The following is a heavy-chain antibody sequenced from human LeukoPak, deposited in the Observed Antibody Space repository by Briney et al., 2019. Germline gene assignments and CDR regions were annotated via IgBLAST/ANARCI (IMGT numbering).Heavy chain of an antibody. V-gene: IGHV3-23*01. CDR3: ANLYDFWKGGMFFDY. D-gene: IGHD3-3*01. Sequence: PGGSLRLSCAASGFTFSSYAMSWVRQAPGKGLEWVSAISGSGGSTYYADSVKGRFTISRDNSKNTLYLQMNSLRAEDTAVYYCANLYDFWKGGMFFDYWGQGTLVTVSS. CDR2: ISGSGGST. CDR1: GFTFSSYA. J-gene: IGHJ4*02.